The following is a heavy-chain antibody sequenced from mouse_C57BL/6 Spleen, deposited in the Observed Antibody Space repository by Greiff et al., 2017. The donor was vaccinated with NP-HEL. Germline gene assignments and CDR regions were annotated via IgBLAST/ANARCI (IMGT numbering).Heavy chain of an antibody. D-gene: IGHD2-1*01. Sequence: QVQLQQSGPELVKPGASVKISCKASGYTFTSYWITWVKQRPGQGLEWIGDIYPGSGSTNYNEKFKSKATLTVDTSSSTAYMQLSSLTSEDSAVYYCATGVLWYLAYWGQGTLVTVSA. CDR2: IYPGSGST. J-gene: IGHJ3*01. V-gene: IGHV1-55*01. CDR3: ATGVLWYLAY. CDR1: GYTFTSYW.